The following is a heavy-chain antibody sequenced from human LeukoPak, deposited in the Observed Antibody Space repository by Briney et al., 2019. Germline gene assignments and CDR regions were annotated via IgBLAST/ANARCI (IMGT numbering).Heavy chain of an antibody. V-gene: IGHV3-33*01. Sequence: GGSLRLSCAASGFMFSSSVMHWVRQAPGKGLEWVALIWHDGTDIYYTESVKGRFTISRDNAKNSLYLQMNSLRAEDTAVYYCARDQDGGKYYYESSGYSHWGQGILVTVSS. D-gene: IGHD3-22*01. J-gene: IGHJ4*02. CDR1: GFMFSSSV. CDR2: IWHDGTDI. CDR3: ARDQDGGKYYYESSGYSH.